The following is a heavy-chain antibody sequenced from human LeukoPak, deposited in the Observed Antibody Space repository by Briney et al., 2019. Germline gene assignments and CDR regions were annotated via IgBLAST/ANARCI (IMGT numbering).Heavy chain of an antibody. J-gene: IGHJ4*02. CDR1: GASISRPYW. CDR2: ISHSGTT. D-gene: IGHD6-19*01. Sequence: PSETLSLTCGVSGASISRPYWWSWVRQPPGKGLEWIAEISHSGTTHYNPSLKSRVTMSVDTSKNQFSLKLYSVTAADTAVYYCARGGYSTGWSFFDYWGQGPLVTVSS. CDR3: ARGGYSTGWSFFDY. V-gene: IGHV4-4*02.